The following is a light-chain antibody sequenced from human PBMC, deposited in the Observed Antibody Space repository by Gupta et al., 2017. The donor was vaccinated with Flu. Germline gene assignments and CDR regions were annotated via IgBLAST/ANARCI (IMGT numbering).Light chain of an antibody. CDR3: RQAIQIPKT. J-gene: IGKJ1*01. Sequence: DVVVTQSPLSLPVTPGEPASISCRSSQRLLASNGYNYLDWYVQKPGQSPQLLIYLGSNRASGVPDRFSGSGSGKDFTLKISRVEAEDVGVYYCRQAIQIPKTFGQGTKVEIK. V-gene: IGKV2-28*01. CDR2: LGS. CDR1: QRLLASNGYNY.